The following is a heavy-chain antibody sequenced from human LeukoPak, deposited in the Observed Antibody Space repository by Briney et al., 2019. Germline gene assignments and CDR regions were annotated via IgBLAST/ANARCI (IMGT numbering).Heavy chain of an antibody. CDR3: ARAVGGDGSGSL. J-gene: IGHJ4*02. Sequence: SETLSLTCTVSGGSISSYYWSWIRQPPGKGLEWIGYIYYSGSTNYNPSLKSRVTISVDTSKNQFSLKLSPVTAADTVVYYCARAVGGDGSGSLWGPGTLVTVSS. D-gene: IGHD3-10*01. CDR2: IYYSGST. CDR1: GGSISSYY. V-gene: IGHV4-59*01.